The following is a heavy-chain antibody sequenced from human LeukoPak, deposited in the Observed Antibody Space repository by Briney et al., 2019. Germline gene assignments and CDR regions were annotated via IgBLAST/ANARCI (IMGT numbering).Heavy chain of an antibody. J-gene: IGHJ3*02. CDR2: ISYDGSNK. Sequence: SGRSLRLSCAASGFTFSSYGMHWVRQAPGKGLEWVAVISYDGSNKYYADSVKGRFTISRDNSKNTLYLQMNSLRAEDTAVYYCAKLCRDGCHDAFDIWGQGTMVTVSS. CDR1: GFTFSSYG. D-gene: IGHD5-24*01. CDR3: AKLCRDGCHDAFDI. V-gene: IGHV3-30*18.